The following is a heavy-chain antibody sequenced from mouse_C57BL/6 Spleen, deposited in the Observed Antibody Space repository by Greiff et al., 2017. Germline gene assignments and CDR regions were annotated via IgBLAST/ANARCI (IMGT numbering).Heavy chain of an antibody. CDR1: GYTFTSYW. D-gene: IGHD2-2*01. CDR3: ARRGYDGWFAY. Sequence: VQLQQSGAELVMPGASVKLSCKASGYTFTSYWMHWVQQRPGQGLEWIGEIDPSDSYTNYNQKFKGKSTLTVDKSSSTAYMQLSSLTSEDSAVYYCARRGYDGWFAYWGQGTLVTVSA. V-gene: IGHV1-69*01. J-gene: IGHJ3*01. CDR2: IDPSDSYT.